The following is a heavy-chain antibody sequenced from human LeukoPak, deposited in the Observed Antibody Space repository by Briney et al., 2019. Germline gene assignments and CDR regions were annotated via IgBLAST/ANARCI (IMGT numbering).Heavy chain of an antibody. D-gene: IGHD3-22*01. CDR1: GYSISSGYY. J-gene: IGHJ4*02. CDR3: ARVGGEVVADY. Sequence: SETLSLTCTVSGYSISSGYYWGWIWQPPGKGLEWIGSIYHSGSTYYNPSLKSRVTISVDTSKNQFSLKLSSVTAADTAVYYCARVGGEVVADYWGQGTLVTVSS. CDR2: IYHSGST. V-gene: IGHV4-38-2*02.